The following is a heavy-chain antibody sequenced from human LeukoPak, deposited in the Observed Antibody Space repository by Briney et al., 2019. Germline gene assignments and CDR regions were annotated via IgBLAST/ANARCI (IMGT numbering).Heavy chain of an antibody. CDR2: INPNSGGT. CDR1: GYTFTGYY. J-gene: IGHJ3*02. D-gene: IGHD6-6*01. Sequence: ASVKVSCKASGYTFTGYYMHWVRQAPGQGLGWMGWINPNSGGTNYAQKFQGRVTMTRDTSISTAYMELSRLRSDDTAVYYCAREWGEDSSSSTAPDAFDIWGQGTMVTVSS. CDR3: AREWGEDSSSSTAPDAFDI. V-gene: IGHV1-2*02.